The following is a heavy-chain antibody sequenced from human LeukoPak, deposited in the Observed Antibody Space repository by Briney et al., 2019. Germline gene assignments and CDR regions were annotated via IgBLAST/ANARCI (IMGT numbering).Heavy chain of an antibody. CDR2: IVPIFGKT. J-gene: IGHJ5*02. CDR3: GRGWGIPGATTWLDP. Sequence: SVKVSCKASGGSFNSNVFSWVRQAPGQGLEWMGGIVPIFGKTKYAQKFQGRVTFSTDESTSTDYMELSSLRSEDTAVYYCGRGWGIPGATTWLDPWGQGTLVTVSS. CDR1: GGSFNSNV. D-gene: IGHD6-25*01. V-gene: IGHV1-69*05.